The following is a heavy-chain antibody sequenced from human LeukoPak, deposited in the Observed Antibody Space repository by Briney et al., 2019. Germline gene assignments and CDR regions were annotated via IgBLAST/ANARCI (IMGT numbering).Heavy chain of an antibody. V-gene: IGHV3-23*01. J-gene: IGHJ4*02. CDR2: ISGSGGST. CDR3: AKRELKRGYSYGHLDY. CDR1: GFTFSSYA. D-gene: IGHD5-18*01. Sequence: GGSLRLSCEASGFTFSSYAMSWVRQAPGKGLEWVSAISGSGGSTYYADSVKGRFTISRDNSKNTLYLQMNSLRAEDTAVYYCAKRELKRGYSYGHLDYWGQGTLVTVSS.